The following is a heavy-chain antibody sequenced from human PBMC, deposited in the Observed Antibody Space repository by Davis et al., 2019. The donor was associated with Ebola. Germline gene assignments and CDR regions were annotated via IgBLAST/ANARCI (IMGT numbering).Heavy chain of an antibody. CDR1: GGSFSSYY. V-gene: IGHV4-59*01. D-gene: IGHD3-10*01. CDR2: IYYSGST. CDR3: ARVDYYGSGSLDY. J-gene: IGHJ4*02. Sequence: MPSETLSLTCTVSGGSFSSYYWSWIRQPPGKGLEWIGYIYYSGSTNYNPSLKSRVTISVDTSKNQFSLKLSSVTAADTAVYYCARVDYYGSGSLDYWGQGTLVTVSS.